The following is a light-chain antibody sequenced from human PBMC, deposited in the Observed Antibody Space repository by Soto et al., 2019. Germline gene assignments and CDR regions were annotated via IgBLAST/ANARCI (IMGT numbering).Light chain of an antibody. CDR3: QQYTNWPWT. Sequence: EIVMTQSPATLSVSPGERATLSCRASQSISSSLAWYQQNPGQAPRLLIYGASTRASGIPARFSGSGSGTEFTLTVSSLQSEDSAVYYCQQYTNWPWTFGQGTKVDIK. J-gene: IGKJ1*01. V-gene: IGKV3-15*01. CDR2: GAS. CDR1: QSISSS.